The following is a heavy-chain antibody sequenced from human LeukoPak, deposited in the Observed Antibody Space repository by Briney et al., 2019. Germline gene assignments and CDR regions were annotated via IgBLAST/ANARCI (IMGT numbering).Heavy chain of an antibody. V-gene: IGHV4-39*01. D-gene: IGHD3-9*01. Sequence: SETLSLTCSVSGGSVTSGSHYWIWIRQPPGKGLERIGSIHYHENTYSNPSLKSRVSMSIDTSKNQFSLNLSSVSAADTAVFYCATTFSDILTPSYVFDFWGRGSLVTVSS. J-gene: IGHJ4*01. CDR2: IHYHENT. CDR3: ATTFSDILTPSYVFDF. CDR1: GGSVTSGSHY.